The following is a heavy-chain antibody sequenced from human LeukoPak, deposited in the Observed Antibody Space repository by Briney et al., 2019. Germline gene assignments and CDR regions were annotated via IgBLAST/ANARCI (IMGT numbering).Heavy chain of an antibody. V-gene: IGHV3-48*03. Sequence: GGSLRLSCAASGFTFSNYEMNWVRQAPGKGLEWVSYISSSGSTIYYADSVKGRFTISRDNAKNSLYLQMNSLSAEDTAVYYCAREGSSGSYYYGMDVWGQGTTVTVSS. CDR2: ISSSGSTI. D-gene: IGHD6-19*01. CDR1: GFTFSNYE. CDR3: AREGSSGSYYYGMDV. J-gene: IGHJ6*02.